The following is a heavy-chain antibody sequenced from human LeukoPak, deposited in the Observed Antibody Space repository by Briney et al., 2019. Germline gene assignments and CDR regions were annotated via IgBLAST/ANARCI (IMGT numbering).Heavy chain of an antibody. J-gene: IGHJ5*02. CDR3: ARGGSSSSSWYEDWFDP. D-gene: IGHD6-13*01. CDR2: VNPNSGGT. CDR1: GYSFTGYY. V-gene: IGHV1-2*02. Sequence: RASVRVSCKASGYSFTGYYMHWVRQAPGQGLEWMGWVNPNSGGTTYAQKFQGRVTMTMGASISTAFMELSSLRSDDAAVYYCARGGSSSSSWYEDWFDPWGQGTLVTASS.